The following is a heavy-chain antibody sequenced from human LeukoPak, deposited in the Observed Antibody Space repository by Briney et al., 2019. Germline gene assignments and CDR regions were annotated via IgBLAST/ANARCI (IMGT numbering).Heavy chain of an antibody. CDR2: ISSSSSYI. J-gene: IGHJ4*02. D-gene: IGHD3-16*01. CDR3: ARDWGEYGDYLDY. Sequence: NSGGSLRLSCAASGFTFSSYAMSWVRQAPGKGLEWVSSISSSSSYIYYADSVKGRFTISRDNAKNSLYLQMNSLRAEDTAVYYCARDWGEYGDYLDYWGQGTLVTVSS. V-gene: IGHV3-21*01. CDR1: GFTFSSYA.